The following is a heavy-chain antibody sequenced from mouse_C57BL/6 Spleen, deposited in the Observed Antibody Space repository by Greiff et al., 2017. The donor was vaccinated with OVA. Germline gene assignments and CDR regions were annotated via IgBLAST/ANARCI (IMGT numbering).Heavy chain of an antibody. CDR1: VYTFTSYW. Sequence: VQLQQPGAELVRPGASVQLSCKASVYTFTSYWMHWVKQRPGQGLEWIGEIDPSGSYNNYNQKFKGKSTLTVDKSSSTAYMQLSSLTSEDSAVYYCARGKDGPLDDAMDYWGQGTSVTVSS. V-gene: IGHV1-69*01. J-gene: IGHJ4*01. D-gene: IGHD2-3*01. CDR2: IDPSGSYN. CDR3: ARGKDGPLDDAMDY.